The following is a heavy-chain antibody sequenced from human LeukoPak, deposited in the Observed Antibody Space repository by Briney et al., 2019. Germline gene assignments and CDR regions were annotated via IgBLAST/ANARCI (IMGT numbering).Heavy chain of an antibody. CDR1: GFTFGVYA. D-gene: IGHD4-17*01. CDR3: AKESTVTPGNVNWFDP. J-gene: IGHJ5*02. Sequence: RPGGSLRLSCAASGFTFGVYAMSWVRQAPGKGLEWISTIVGSGDSTWYADSVKGRFSISRDNSKNTPYLQMNSLRAEDTAVYYCAKESTVTPGNVNWFDPWGQGTLVTVSS. V-gene: IGHV3-23*01. CDR2: IVGSGDST.